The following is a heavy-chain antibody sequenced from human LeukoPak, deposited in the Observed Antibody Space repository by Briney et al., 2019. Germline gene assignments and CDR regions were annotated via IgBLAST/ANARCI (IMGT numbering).Heavy chain of an antibody. CDR3: AKMQGYFDY. J-gene: IGHJ4*02. Sequence: PGGSLRLSCEACGLTFSSYGMSWVRQAPGKGLQWVSAITGDGTTTYYADSVKGRFTISRDNSKNMLYLQMSSLRAEDTAVYYCAKMQGYFDYWGQGTLVPVSS. CDR2: ITGDGTTT. CDR1: GLTFSSYG. V-gene: IGHV3-23*01.